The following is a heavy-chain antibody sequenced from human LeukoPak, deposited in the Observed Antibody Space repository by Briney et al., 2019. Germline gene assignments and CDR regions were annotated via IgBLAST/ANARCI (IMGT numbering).Heavy chain of an antibody. Sequence: PSETLSLTCTVSGGSSSSYYWSWIRQPPGKGLEWIGYIYYRGGTNYNPSLESRVTISGDTSKNEFSLKLSSVTAADTAVYYCARQDGYNIFDYWGQGTLVTVSS. CDR3: ARQDGYNIFDY. V-gene: IGHV4-59*01. CDR1: GGSSSSYY. J-gene: IGHJ4*02. CDR2: IYYRGGT. D-gene: IGHD5-24*01.